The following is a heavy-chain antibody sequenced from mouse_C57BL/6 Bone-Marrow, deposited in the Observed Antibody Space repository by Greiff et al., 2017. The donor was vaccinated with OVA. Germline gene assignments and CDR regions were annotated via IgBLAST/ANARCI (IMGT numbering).Heavy chain of an antibody. CDR2: INPNNGGT. Sequence: VQLKESGPELVKPGASVKIPCKASGYTFTDYNMDWVKQSHGKSLEWIGDINPNNGGTIYNQKFKGKATLTVDKSSSTAYMELRSLTSEDTAVYYCAKVYDGYYQGYFDVWGTGTTVTVSS. CDR3: AKVYDGYYQGYFDV. V-gene: IGHV1-18*01. J-gene: IGHJ1*03. D-gene: IGHD2-3*01. CDR1: GYTFTDYN.